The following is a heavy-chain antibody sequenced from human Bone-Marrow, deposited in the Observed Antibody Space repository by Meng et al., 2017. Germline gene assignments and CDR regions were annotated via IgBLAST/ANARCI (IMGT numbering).Heavy chain of an antibody. CDR1: GFTFSSYW. CDR3: ARDSGGDDY. Sequence: GVLKISCAASGFTFSSYWMSWVRQAPGKGLEWVANIKQDGSEKYYVDSVKGRFTISRDNAKNSLYLQMNSLRAEDTAVYYCARDSGGDDYWGQGTLVTVSS. V-gene: IGHV3-7*01. D-gene: IGHD2-21*02. J-gene: IGHJ4*02. CDR2: IKQDGSEK.